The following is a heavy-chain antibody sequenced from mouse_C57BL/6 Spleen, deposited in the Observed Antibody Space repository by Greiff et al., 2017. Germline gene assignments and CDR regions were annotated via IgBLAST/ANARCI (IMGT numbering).Heavy chain of an antibody. CDR3: TTVYYGNWYFDV. CDR2: IDPEDGDT. Sequence: VQLQQSGAELVRPGASVKLSCTASGFNIKDYYMHWVKQRPEQGLEWIGRIDPEDGDTEYAPKFQGKATMTADTTSNTAYLQLSSLTAEDTAVYYCTTVYYGNWYFDVWGKGTTVTVSS. J-gene: IGHJ1*03. CDR1: GFNIKDYY. V-gene: IGHV14-1*01. D-gene: IGHD2-1*01.